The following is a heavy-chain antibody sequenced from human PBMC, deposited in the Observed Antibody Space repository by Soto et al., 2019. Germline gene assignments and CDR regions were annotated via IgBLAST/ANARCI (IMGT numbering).Heavy chain of an antibody. CDR1: GFDFDDYA. CDR3: AKERVRYLDA. CDR2: ITWNSNSI. J-gene: IGHJ5*02. V-gene: IGHV3-9*01. Sequence: EMHLVESGGGLVQPGRSLRLSCAASGFDFDDYAMHWVRQAPGKGLEWISGITWNSNSIDYADSVKARFTISRDNAKNSLYLQMNSLRTEDTALYYCAKERVRYLDAWGQGTLVTVSS. D-gene: IGHD3-9*01.